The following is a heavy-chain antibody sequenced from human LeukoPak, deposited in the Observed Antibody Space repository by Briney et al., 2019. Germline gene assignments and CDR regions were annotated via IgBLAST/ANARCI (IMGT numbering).Heavy chain of an antibody. CDR2: IKQDGSEK. Sequence: GGSLRLSCAASGFTFSSYWMSWVRQAPGKGLEWVANIKQDGSEKYYVDSVKGRFTISRDNSKNTLYLQMNSLRAEDTAVYYCARLCSGGSCYLLGWGQGTLVTVSS. CDR1: GFTFSSYW. J-gene: IGHJ4*02. CDR3: ARLCSGGSCYLLG. D-gene: IGHD2-15*01. V-gene: IGHV3-7*01.